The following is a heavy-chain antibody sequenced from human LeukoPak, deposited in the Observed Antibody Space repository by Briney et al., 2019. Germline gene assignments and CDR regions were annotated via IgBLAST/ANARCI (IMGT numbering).Heavy chain of an antibody. Sequence: AVSLRLSGSASGFTFISDGMSWLPPGPGNGLEGVSAISGSGGSTYYADPVKGRFTSSRDNSKNTLYLQMNSRRAEATDVYYCERVEADCGGDCSVYWGQGTLVTVSS. CDR1: GFTFISDG. D-gene: IGHD2-21*02. J-gene: IGHJ4*02. V-gene: IGHV3-23*01. CDR2: ISGSGGST. CDR3: ERVEADCGGDCSVY.